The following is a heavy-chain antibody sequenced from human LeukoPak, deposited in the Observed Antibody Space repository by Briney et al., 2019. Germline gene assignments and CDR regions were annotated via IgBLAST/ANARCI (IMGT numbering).Heavy chain of an antibody. CDR1: GFTFNTYG. D-gene: IGHD1-1*01. J-gene: IGHJ4*02. CDR3: ASLVHYYFDY. CDR2: ISGSGGAT. V-gene: IGHV3-23*01. Sequence: PGGSLRLSCAASGFTFNTYGMSWVRQAPGKGLEWVSGISGSGGATYYADSVKGRFTISRDDPHNTLYLQMNSLRAEDTAVYYCASLVHYYFDYWGQGTLVTVSS.